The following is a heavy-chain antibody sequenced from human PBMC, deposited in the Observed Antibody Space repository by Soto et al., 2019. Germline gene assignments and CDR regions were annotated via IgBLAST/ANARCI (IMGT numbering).Heavy chain of an antibody. J-gene: IGHJ4*02. Sequence: PPETLSLTCAVSGYSISSGYYWGWIRQPPGKGLEWIGSIYHSGSTYYNPSLKSRVTISVDTSKNQFSLKLSSVTAADTAVYYCARDLWAIAAAVHYFDYWGQGTRVTV. CDR2: IYHSGST. D-gene: IGHD6-13*01. V-gene: IGHV4-38-2*02. CDR1: GYSISSGYY. CDR3: ARDLWAIAAAVHYFDY.